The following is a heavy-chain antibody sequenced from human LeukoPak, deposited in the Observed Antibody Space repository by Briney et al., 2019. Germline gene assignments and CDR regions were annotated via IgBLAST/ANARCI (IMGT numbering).Heavy chain of an antibody. CDR1: GYSISSGYY. CDR3: ASQYCSSTSCYLDV. J-gene: IGHJ6*04. CDR2: IYHSGST. D-gene: IGHD2-2*01. Sequence: SETLSLTCTVSGYSISSGYYWGWIRQPPGKGLEWIGSIYHSGSTYYNPSLKSRVTISVDTSKNQFSLKLSSVTAADTAVYYCASQYCSSTSCYLDVWGKGTTVTISS. V-gene: IGHV4-38-2*02.